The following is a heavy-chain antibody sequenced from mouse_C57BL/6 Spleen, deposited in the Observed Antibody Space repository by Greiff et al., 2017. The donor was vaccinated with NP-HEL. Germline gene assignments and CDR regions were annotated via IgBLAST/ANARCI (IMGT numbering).Heavy chain of an antibody. V-gene: IGHV5-9-1*02. Sequence: EVQLVESGEGLVKPGGSLKLSCAASGFTFSSYAMSWVRQTPEQRLEWVAYISSGGDYTYYADTVKGRFTISRNNARNTLYLQMGSLKSEDTAMYYCTSNWAWFAYWGQGTLVTVSA. CDR1: GFTFSSYA. D-gene: IGHD4-1*02. J-gene: IGHJ3*01. CDR3: TSNWAWFAY. CDR2: ISSGGDYT.